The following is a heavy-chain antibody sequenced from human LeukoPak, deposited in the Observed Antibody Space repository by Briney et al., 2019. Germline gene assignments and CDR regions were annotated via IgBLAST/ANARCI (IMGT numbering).Heavy chain of an antibody. Sequence: SETLSLTCTVSGGSISSYYWSWIRQPPGKGLEWIGHIYYSGSTNYNPSLKSRVTISVDTSKNQFSLKLSSVTAADTAVYYCARDRGGYSYGYGLGQYDYWGQGTLVTVSS. J-gene: IGHJ4*02. D-gene: IGHD5-18*01. CDR2: IYYSGST. CDR1: GGSISSYY. V-gene: IGHV4-59*01. CDR3: ARDRGGYSYGYGLGQYDY.